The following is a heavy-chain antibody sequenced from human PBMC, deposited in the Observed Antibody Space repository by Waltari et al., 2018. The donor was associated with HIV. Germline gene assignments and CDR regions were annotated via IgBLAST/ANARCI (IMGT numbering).Heavy chain of an antibody. CDR1: GGSFSGYY. V-gene: IGHV4-34*01. CDR2: INHSGST. CDR3: AGVTYDSSNYYYGMDV. D-gene: IGHD3-22*01. J-gene: IGHJ6*02. Sequence: QVQLQQWGAGLLKPSETLSLTCAVYGGSFSGYYWRWIRQPPGKGLEWIGEINHSGSTNYNPSLKSRVTISVDTSKNQFSLKLSSVTAADTAVYYCAGVTYDSSNYYYGMDVWGQGTTVTVSS.